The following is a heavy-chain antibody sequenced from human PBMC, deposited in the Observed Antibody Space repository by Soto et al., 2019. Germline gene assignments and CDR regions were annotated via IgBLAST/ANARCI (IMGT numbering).Heavy chain of an antibody. Sequence: EVQLLESGGGLVQPGGSLRLSCAASGFTLSSYAMSWVRQAPGKGLECVSAISGSGGTTYYADSVKGRFTISRDTSKNTLYLQMNSLRAEDTAVYYCAKVEWYYYDSSGYYSSPLFWGQGTLVTVSS. D-gene: IGHD3-22*01. J-gene: IGHJ4*02. CDR2: ISGSGGTT. V-gene: IGHV3-23*01. CDR3: AKVEWYYYDSSGYYSSPLF. CDR1: GFTLSSYA.